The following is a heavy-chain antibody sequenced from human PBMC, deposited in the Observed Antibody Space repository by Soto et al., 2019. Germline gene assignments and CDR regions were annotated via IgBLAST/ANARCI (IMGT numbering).Heavy chain of an antibody. D-gene: IGHD2-15*01. CDR3: ASYCTGGSCYPGMDV. Sequence: GGSLRLSCAASGFNFNSYNINWVRQAPGKGLEWLSSISSSGYSFSTDSVRCRFTISRDNAKNSVYLQINTLRADDTAGYFCASYCTGGSCYPGMDVWGQGTTVTVSS. CDR1: GFNFNSYN. V-gene: IGHV3-21*01. CDR2: ISSSGYS. J-gene: IGHJ6*02.